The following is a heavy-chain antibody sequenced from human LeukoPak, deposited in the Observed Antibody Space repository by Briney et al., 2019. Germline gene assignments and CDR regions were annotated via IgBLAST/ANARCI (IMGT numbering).Heavy chain of an antibody. V-gene: IGHV1-8*01. J-gene: IGHJ3*02. CDR1: GYTFTSYD. D-gene: IGHD3-22*01. CDR2: MDGSSGKT. CDR3: ARLYYYASSGYDALDI. Sequence: ASVKVSCKTSGYTFTSYDINWVRQATGQGLEWMGGMDGSSGKTAYAQKFLGRVTITRNTSISTAYMELSSLTSEDTAGYYCARLYYYASSGYDALDIWGQGTMVTVSS.